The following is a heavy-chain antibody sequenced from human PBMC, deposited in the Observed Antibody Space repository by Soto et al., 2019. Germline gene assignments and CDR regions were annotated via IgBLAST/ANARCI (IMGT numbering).Heavy chain of an antibody. CDR3: ARDLLDYYDSSGYYFGY. CDR2: INPSGGST. D-gene: IGHD3-22*01. J-gene: IGHJ4*02. Sequence: GASVKVSCKASGYTFTSYYMHWVRQAPGQGLEWMGIINPSGGSTSYAQKFQGRVTMTRDTSTSTVYMELSSLRSEDTAVYYCARDLLDYYDSSGYYFGYWGQGTLVTVSS. V-gene: IGHV1-46*01. CDR1: GYTFTSYY.